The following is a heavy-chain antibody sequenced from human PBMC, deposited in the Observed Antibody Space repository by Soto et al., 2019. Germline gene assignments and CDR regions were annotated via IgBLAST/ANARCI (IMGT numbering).Heavy chain of an antibody. D-gene: IGHD6-13*01. V-gene: IGHV3-7*01. CDR2: IKQDGSEK. CDR1: GFTFSNYW. CDR3: ARDPYSGSPDAFDI. J-gene: IGHJ3*02. Sequence: GGSLRLSCAASGFTFSNYWMSWVRQAPGKGLEWVANIKQDGSEKYYVDSVKGRFTISRDNAKNSLYLQMNSLRAEDTAVYYCARDPYSGSPDAFDIWGQGTVVTI.